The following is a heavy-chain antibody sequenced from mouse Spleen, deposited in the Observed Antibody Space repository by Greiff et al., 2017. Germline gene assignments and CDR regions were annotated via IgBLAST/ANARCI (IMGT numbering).Heavy chain of an antibody. CDR1: GFTFSSYA. CDR2: ISSGGGNT. D-gene: IGHD1-1*01. CDR3: AREIPHYYGSSNFDY. J-gene: IGHJ2*01. Sequence: EVQLVESGGGLVKLGGSLKLSCAASGFTFSSYAMSWVRQTPEKRLEWVATISSGGGNTYYPDSVKGRFTISRDNAKNTLYLQMSSLKSEDTAMYYCAREIPHYYGSSNFDYWGQGTTLTVSS. V-gene: IGHV5-9-3*01.